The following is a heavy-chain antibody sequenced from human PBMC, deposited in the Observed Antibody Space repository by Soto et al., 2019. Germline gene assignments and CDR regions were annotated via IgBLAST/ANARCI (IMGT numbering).Heavy chain of an antibody. CDR2: ISYDGSNK. V-gene: IGHV3-30-3*01. CDR1: GFTFSSYA. J-gene: IGHJ4*02. Sequence: SXRLSCAASGFTFSSYAMHWVRQAPGKGLEWVAVISYDGSNKYYADSVRGRFTISRDNSKNTLYLQMNSLRAEDTAVYYCARHTXYXXSSGYYYWGQGTLXTVXS. D-gene: IGHD3-22*01. CDR3: ARHTXYXXSSGYYY.